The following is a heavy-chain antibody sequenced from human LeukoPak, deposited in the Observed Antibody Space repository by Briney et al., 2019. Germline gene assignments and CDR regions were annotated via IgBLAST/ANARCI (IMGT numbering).Heavy chain of an antibody. Sequence: ASVKVSCKASGYTFTSYDINRVRQATGQGLEWMGWMNPNSGNTGYAQKFQGRVTMTRNTSISTAYMELSSLRSDDTAVYYCVRDGEGVAISVNYWFDPWGQGTLVTVSS. D-gene: IGHD3-10*01. V-gene: IGHV1-8*01. J-gene: IGHJ5*02. CDR3: VRDGEGVAISVNYWFDP. CDR2: MNPNSGNT. CDR1: GYTFTSYD.